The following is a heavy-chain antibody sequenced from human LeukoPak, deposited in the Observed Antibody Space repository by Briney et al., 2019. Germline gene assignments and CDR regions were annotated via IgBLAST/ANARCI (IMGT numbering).Heavy chain of an antibody. CDR2: INHSGST. CDR3: ARSPRNIVVPAAISNYSYFDY. J-gene: IGHJ4*02. V-gene: IGHV4-39*07. D-gene: IGHD2-2*01. CDR1: GDSISNDILY. Sequence: PSETLSLTCTVSGDSISNDILYWGWVRQPPGKGLEWIGEINHSGSTNYNPSLKSRVTISVDTSKNQFSLKLSSVTAADTAVYYCARSPRNIVVPAAISNYSYFDYWGQGTLVTVSS.